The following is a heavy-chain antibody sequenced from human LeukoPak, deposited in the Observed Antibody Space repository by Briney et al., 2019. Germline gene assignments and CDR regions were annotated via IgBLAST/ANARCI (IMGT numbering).Heavy chain of an antibody. V-gene: IGHV3-21*01. CDR1: GFTFSTYN. D-gene: IGHD4-17*01. Sequence: GRSLRLSCAASGFTFSTYNMNWVRQAPGKGLEWVSSISTSSTYIYYADSVKGRFTISRDNAENSLYLQMSSLRVEDTAIYYCARDRRATVTTAAFDYWGQGTLVTVSS. J-gene: IGHJ4*02. CDR2: ISTSSTYI. CDR3: ARDRRATVTTAAFDY.